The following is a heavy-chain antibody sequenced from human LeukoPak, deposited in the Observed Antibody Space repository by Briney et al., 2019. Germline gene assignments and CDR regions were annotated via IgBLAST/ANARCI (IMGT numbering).Heavy chain of an antibody. V-gene: IGHV1-46*01. CDR2: INPSGGST. CDR1: GYTFTKCY. D-gene: IGHD6-6*01. J-gene: IGHJ3*02. Sequence: GASVKVSCKASGYTFTKCYMHWVRQAPGQGLEWMGIINPSGGSTSYAQKFQGRVTMTRDTSTSRVYMEVSSLRSEDTAVYYCARDSNSGAFDIWGQGTMVTVSS. CDR3: ARDSNSGAFDI.